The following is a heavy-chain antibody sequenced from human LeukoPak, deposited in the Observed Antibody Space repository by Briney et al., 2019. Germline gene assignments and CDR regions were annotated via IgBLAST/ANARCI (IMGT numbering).Heavy chain of an antibody. V-gene: IGHV1-2*02. CDR3: ARLGSSGYYFDY. CDR1: GYTLTGYY. J-gene: IGHJ4*02. CDR2: INPNSGGT. D-gene: IGHD6-19*01. Sequence: ASVKVSCKASGYTLTGYYMHWVRQAPGQGLEWMGWINPNSGGTNYAQKFQGRVTMTRDTSISTAYMELSRLRSDDTAVYYCARLGSSGYYFDYWGQGTLVTVSS.